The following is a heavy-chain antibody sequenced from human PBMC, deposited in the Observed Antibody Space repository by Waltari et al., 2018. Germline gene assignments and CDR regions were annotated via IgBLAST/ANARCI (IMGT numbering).Heavy chain of an antibody. CDR1: GFTFSSYA. J-gene: IGHJ4*02. CDR3: AKERDSYREVVGFDY. CDR2: ISGSGGST. V-gene: IGHV3-23*01. D-gene: IGHD2-15*01. Sequence: ASGFTFSSYAMSWVRQAPGKGLEWVSAISGSGGSTYYADSVKGRFTISRDNSKNTLYLQMNSLRAEDTAVYYCAKERDSYREVVGFDYWGQGTLVTVSS.